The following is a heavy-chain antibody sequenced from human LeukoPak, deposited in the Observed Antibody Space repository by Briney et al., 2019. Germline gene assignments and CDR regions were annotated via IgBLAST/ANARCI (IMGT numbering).Heavy chain of an antibody. V-gene: IGHV3-21*01. Sequence: GGSLRLSCAASGFTVSSNYMSWVRQAPGKGLEWVSAITATSLHIYYADSVKGRFTISRDNAKNSLYLQMYSLRVEDTALYYCARVRSVGGNPHAFNIWGQGTMVTVSS. CDR1: GFTVSSNY. CDR2: ITATSLHI. D-gene: IGHD4-23*01. CDR3: ARVRSVGGNPHAFNI. J-gene: IGHJ3*02.